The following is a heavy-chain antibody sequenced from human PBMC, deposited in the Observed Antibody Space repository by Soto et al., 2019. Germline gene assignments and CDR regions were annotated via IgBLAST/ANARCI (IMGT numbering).Heavy chain of an antibody. V-gene: IGHV1-8*01. CDR2: MNPNSGNT. D-gene: IGHD2-21*01. CDR3: ARSDGYNFNWLDS. J-gene: IGHJ5*01. CDR1: GYTFTSYD. Sequence: QVQLVQSGAEVKTPGASVKVSCKASGYTFTSYDMNWVRQAPGQGLEWMGWMNPNSGNTGYAQKFQGRLTMTRDPAISIAHMELRSLSNEDTAVYYCARSDGYNFNWLDSWGQGTLVTVSA.